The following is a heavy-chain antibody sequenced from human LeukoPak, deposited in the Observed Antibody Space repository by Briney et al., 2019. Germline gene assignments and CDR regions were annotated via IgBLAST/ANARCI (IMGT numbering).Heavy chain of an antibody. CDR2: IYYSGST. CDR1: SGSISNYY. CDR3: ASGHYGRGAFDI. J-gene: IGHJ3*02. Sequence: SETLSLTCTVSSGSISNYYWSWIRQPPGKGLEWIGYIYYSGSTNYNPSLKSRVTISVDTSKNQFSLKLSSVTAADTAVYYCASGHYGRGAFDIWGQGTMVTVSS. D-gene: IGHD4-17*01. V-gene: IGHV4-59*08.